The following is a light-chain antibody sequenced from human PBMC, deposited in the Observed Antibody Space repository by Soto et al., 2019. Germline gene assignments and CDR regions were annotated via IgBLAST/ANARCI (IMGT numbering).Light chain of an antibody. CDR2: GAS. V-gene: IGKV3-20*01. Sequence: EIVLTQSPGTLSLSPGERATLSCRASQSVSSSYLAWYQQKPGQAPRLLIYGASSRATGIPDRVSGSESGTDFTLTISRLEPEEFAVYYCQQYGSSPGTCGGGTKVEIK. CDR1: QSVSSSY. J-gene: IGKJ4*02. CDR3: QQYGSSPGT.